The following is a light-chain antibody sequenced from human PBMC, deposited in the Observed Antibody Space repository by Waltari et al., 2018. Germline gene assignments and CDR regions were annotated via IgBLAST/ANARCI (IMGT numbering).Light chain of an antibody. Sequence: QSALTQPASVSGSPGQSITISCTGTSSDVGNYNLVSWYQQHPGKAPKLMIYEVSQRPSVFSNRFPGSKSGNTASLTISGLQPEDETDYYCCSYAGHSTYVFGTGTKVTVL. J-gene: IGLJ1*01. CDR2: EVS. V-gene: IGLV2-23*02. CDR3: CSYAGHSTYV. CDR1: SSDVGNYNL.